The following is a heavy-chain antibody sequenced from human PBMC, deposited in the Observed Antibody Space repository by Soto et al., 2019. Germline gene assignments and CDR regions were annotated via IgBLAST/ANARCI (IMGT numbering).Heavy chain of an antibody. D-gene: IGHD3-3*01. Sequence: QVQLVESGGGVVQPGRSLRLSCAASGFTFSSYGMHWVRQAPGKGLEWVAVVSYDGNNEYYADSVKDRFTISRDNSKNMLYLQMNSLRAEDTGMYYCAKTITTPAVSSYSRDSTGRGALIDYWGQGTLVIVSS. V-gene: IGHV3-30*18. J-gene: IGHJ4*02. CDR3: AKTITTPAVSSYSRDSTGRGALIDY. CDR1: GFTFSSYG. CDR2: VSYDGNNE.